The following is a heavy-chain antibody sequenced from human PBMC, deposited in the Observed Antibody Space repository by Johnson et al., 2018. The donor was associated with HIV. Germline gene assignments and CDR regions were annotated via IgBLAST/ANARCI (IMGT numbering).Heavy chain of an antibody. CDR3: ARRRWPEGDDAFDI. CDR2: ISWNSGSI. CDR1: GFTFSSYA. V-gene: IGHV3-9*01. D-gene: IGHD4-23*01. Sequence: EVQVVESGGGLVQPGGSLRLSCAASGFTFSSYAMSWVRQAPGKGLEWVSAISWNSGSIGYADSVKGRFTISRDNAKNSLYLQMNSLRAEDTALYYCARRRWPEGDDAFDIWGQGTMVTVSS. J-gene: IGHJ3*02.